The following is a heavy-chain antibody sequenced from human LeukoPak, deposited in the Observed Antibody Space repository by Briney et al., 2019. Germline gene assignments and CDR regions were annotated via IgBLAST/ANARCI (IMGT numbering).Heavy chain of an antibody. CDR3: AREAFSRDGYNYDY. J-gene: IGHJ4*02. D-gene: IGHD5-24*01. Sequence: SETLSLTCTVSGGSISSYHWSWIRQPPGKGLEWIGYIYYSGSTNYNPSLKSRVTISVDTSKNQFSLKLSSVTAADTAVYYCAREAFSRDGYNYDYWGQGTLVTVSS. CDR1: GGSISSYH. CDR2: IYYSGST. V-gene: IGHV4-59*12.